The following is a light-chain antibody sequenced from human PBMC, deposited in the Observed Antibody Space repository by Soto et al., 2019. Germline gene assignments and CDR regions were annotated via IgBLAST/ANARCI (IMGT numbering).Light chain of an antibody. J-gene: IGLJ2*01. Sequence: QLLLHQPPSASGSVGASVTLTCTLSSGYSNYKVDWYQQRPGKGPRFVMRVGTGGIVGSKGDGIPDRFSVLGSGLNRYLTIKNIQEEDESDYHCGADHGSGSNFVLFGGGTKVTVL. CDR3: GADHGSGSNFVL. V-gene: IGLV9-49*01. CDR2: VGTGGIVG. CDR1: SGYSNYK.